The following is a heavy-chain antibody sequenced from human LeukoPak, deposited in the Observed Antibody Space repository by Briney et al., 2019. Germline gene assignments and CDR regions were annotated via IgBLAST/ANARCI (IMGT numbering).Heavy chain of an antibody. Sequence: GGSLRLSCAASGFTFSSYSMNWVRQAPGKGLEWVSSISSSSSYIYYADSVKGRFTISRDNAKNSLYLQMNSLRAEDTAVYYCAKPGVLRYYYMDVWGKGTRVTVSS. J-gene: IGHJ6*03. V-gene: IGHV3-21*04. CDR2: ISSSSSYI. CDR3: AKPGVLRYYYMDV. CDR1: GFTFSSYS. D-gene: IGHD1-14*01.